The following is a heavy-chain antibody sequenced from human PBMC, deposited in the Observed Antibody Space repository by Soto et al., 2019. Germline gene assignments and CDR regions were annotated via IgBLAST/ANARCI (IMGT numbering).Heavy chain of an antibody. V-gene: IGHV3-23*01. J-gene: IGHJ3*02. CDR3: AKGGRLSIVGATDAFDI. CDR2: ISGSGGST. D-gene: IGHD1-26*01. CDR1: GFTFSSYA. Sequence: GGSLRLSCAASGFTFSSYAMSWVRQAPGKGLEWVSAISGSGGSTYYADSVKGRFTISRDNSKNTLYLQMNSLRAEDTAVYYCAKGGRLSIVGATDAFDIWGQGTMVTVSS.